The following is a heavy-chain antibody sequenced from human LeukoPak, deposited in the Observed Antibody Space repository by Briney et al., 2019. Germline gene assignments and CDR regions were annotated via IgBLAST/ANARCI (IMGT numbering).Heavy chain of an antibody. V-gene: IGHV3-23*01. CDR1: GFRFSSYA. D-gene: IGHD2-15*01. CDR2: ISGSGVST. Sequence: RAGGSLRLSCAASGFRFSSYAMSWVRQAPGKGLEWVSAISGSGVSTYYADSVKGRFTVSRDNSKNTLYLQMNSLRAEDTAVYYCARGSGYYYYMDVWGKGTTVTVSS. J-gene: IGHJ6*03. CDR3: ARGSGYYYYMDV.